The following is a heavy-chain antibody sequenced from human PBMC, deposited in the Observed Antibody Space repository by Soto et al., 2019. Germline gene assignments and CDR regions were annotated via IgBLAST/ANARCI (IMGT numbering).Heavy chain of an antibody. CDR2: IYYSGST. Sequence: SETLSLTCTVSGGSISSGGYYWSWIRQHPGKGLEWIGYIYYSGSTYYNPSLKSRVTISVDTSKNQFSLKLSSVTAADTAVYYCASTASDSSSSYYYGMGVWGQGTTVTVSS. CDR1: GGSISSGGYY. D-gene: IGHD6-6*01. CDR3: ASTASDSSSSYYYGMGV. V-gene: IGHV4-31*03. J-gene: IGHJ6*02.